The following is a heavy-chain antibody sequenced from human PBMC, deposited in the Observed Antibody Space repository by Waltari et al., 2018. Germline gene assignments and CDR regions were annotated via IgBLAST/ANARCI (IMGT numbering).Heavy chain of an antibody. CDR3: ARVWGVTTSDF. CDR1: GFSLSDYG. V-gene: IGHV3-48*03. Sequence: EVQLVESGGGLVQPGASLRLSCAASGFSLSDYGMIWVRQAPGKGLEWLSFISSSGPTIHYADSVKGRFTVSRDNTKNSLSLQMNSLRAEDTAVYYCARVWGVTTSDFWGQGTLVTVSS. CDR2: ISSSGPTI. J-gene: IGHJ4*02. D-gene: IGHD4-17*01.